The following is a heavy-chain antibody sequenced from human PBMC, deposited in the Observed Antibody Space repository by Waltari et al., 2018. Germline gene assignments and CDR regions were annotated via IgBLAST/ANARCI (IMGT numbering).Heavy chain of an antibody. CDR1: GDTVSELS. V-gene: IGHV1-24*01. Sequence: QVQLLQSGAEVKKPGASVKVSCKVSGDTVSELSIHWVRQAPGKGLEWMGGFDPEHGEIISAQKFQGRLTLTEDTSTDTAYMELSSLRSEDTAVYYSTIYRDGDYVSLGFDPWGQGTLVTVSS. CDR3: TIYRDGDYVSLGFDP. D-gene: IGHD4-17*01. J-gene: IGHJ5*02. CDR2: FDPEHGEI.